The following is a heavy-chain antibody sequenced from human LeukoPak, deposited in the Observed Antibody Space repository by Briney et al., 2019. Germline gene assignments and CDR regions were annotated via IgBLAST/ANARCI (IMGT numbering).Heavy chain of an antibody. J-gene: IGHJ5*02. Sequence: PSETLSLTCTVSGGSISNTHWWSWVRQPPGKGLEWIGEIFHSGSTNYNPSFSSRVTMSVDKSKSQFSLKLSSVTAADTAVYYCARYVDTATNWFDPWGQGTLVTVSS. CDR2: IFHSGST. D-gene: IGHD5-18*01. V-gene: IGHV4-4*02. CDR3: ARYVDTATNWFDP. CDR1: GGSISNTHW.